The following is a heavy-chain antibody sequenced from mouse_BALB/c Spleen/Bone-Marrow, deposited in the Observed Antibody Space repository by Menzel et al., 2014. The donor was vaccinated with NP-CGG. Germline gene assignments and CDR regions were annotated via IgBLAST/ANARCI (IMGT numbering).Heavy chain of an antibody. CDR1: GFTSSDYY. V-gene: IGHV5-4*02. CDR3: ARVVTTATLYWYFDV. D-gene: IGHD1-2*01. J-gene: IGHJ1*01. CDR2: ISDGGSYT. Sequence: EVKLVESGGGLVKPGGSLKLSCAASGFTSSDYYMYWVRQTPEKRLEWVATISDGGSYTYYPDSVKGRFTISRDNAKNNLYLQMSSLKSEDTAMYYCARVVTTATLYWYFDVWGAGTTVTVSS.